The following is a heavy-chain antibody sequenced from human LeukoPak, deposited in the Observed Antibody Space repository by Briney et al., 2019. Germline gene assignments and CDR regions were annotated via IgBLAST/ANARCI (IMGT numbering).Heavy chain of an antibody. D-gene: IGHD6-13*01. CDR2: IYHSGST. CDR1: GGSISIYY. V-gene: IGHV4-38-2*02. J-gene: IGHJ4*02. Sequence: PSETLSLTCTVSGGSISIYYWGWTRQPPGKGLEWIGSIYHSGSTYYNPSLKSRVTISVDTSKNQFSLKLNSVTAADTAVYYCAREAPPGHSSSWYNWGQGTLVTVSS. CDR3: AREAPPGHSSSWYN.